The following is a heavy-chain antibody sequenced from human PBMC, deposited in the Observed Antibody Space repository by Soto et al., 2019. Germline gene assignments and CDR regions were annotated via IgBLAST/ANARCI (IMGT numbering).Heavy chain of an antibody. CDR1: GYSFTSYA. CDR3: ATTGSYVTHFDY. V-gene: IGHV1-3*01. D-gene: IGHD3-10*01. CDR2: INAGNGNT. J-gene: IGHJ4*02. Sequence: SGKVSCRGSGYSFTSYAMHWVRQAPGQRLEWMGWINAGNGNTKYSQKFQGRVTITRDTSASTAYMELSSLRSEDTAVYYCATTGSYVTHFDYWGQGTLVTVSS.